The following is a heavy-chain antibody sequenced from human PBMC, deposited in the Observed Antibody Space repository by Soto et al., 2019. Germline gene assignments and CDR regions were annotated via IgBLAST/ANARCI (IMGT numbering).Heavy chain of an antibody. J-gene: IGHJ6*02. D-gene: IGHD3-10*01. CDR1: GYTFTGYY. CDR2: INPNSGGT. Sequence: QVQLVQSGAEVKKPGASVKVSCKASGYTFTGYYMHWVRQAPGQGLEWMGWINPNSGGTNYAQKFQGWVTMTRDTSISTAYMELIRLRSDDTAVYYCARGSYGSGSYYNGVRYYYGMDVWGQGTTVTVSS. V-gene: IGHV1-2*04. CDR3: ARGSYGSGSYYNGVRYYYGMDV.